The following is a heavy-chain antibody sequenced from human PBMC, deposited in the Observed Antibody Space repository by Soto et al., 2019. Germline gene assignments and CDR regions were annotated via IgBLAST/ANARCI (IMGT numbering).Heavy chain of an antibody. J-gene: IGHJ4*02. CDR2: IIPLFGTT. CDR3: ARDSIAAAGTDY. Sequence: SVRVSCKASGGTFSSYTIAWVRQAPGQGLEWMGEIIPLFGTTNYVEKFQGRLTITADASTSTAYMELSSLRSEDTATYYCARDSIAAAGTDYWGQGTLVTVSS. V-gene: IGHV1-69*13. D-gene: IGHD6-13*01. CDR1: GGTFSSYT.